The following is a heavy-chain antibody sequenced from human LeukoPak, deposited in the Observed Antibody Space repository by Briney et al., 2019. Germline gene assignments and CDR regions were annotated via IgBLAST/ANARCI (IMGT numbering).Heavy chain of an antibody. D-gene: IGHD4-23*01. Sequence: GGSLRLSCTASGFSLSPYAMTWVRQAPGKGLESVSAISASGSGTDYVDSVKGRFTISRDDSKNMLYLEMNSLRAEDAALYYCAKDKLHTWYFDLWGRGTLVTVSS. CDR3: AKDKLHTWYFDL. CDR1: GFSLSPYA. V-gene: IGHV3-23*01. J-gene: IGHJ2*01. CDR2: ISASGSGT.